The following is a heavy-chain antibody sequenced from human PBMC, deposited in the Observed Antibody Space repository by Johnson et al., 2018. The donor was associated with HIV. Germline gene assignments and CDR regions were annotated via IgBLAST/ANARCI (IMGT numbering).Heavy chain of an antibody. J-gene: IGHJ3*02. V-gene: IGHV3-72*01. CDR1: GFNFSDHY. D-gene: IGHD3-16*01. CDR3: TRWGSTVALDI. CDR2: SRKKVNSYTT. Sequence: VQLVESGGGLVQPRGSLRLSCAASGFNFSDHYMDWVRQAPGRGLEWVGRSRKKVNSYTTEYAASVKGRFTISRDDSKNSLYLQMNSLKTEDTAVYYCTRWGSTVALDICGQGTMVTVSS.